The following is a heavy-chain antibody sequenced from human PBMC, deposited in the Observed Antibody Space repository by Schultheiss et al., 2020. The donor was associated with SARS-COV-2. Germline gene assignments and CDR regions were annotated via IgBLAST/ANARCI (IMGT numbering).Heavy chain of an antibody. J-gene: IGHJ4*02. D-gene: IGHD2-15*01. CDR1: GFTFSGYW. V-gene: IGHV3-7*01. Sequence: GGSLRLSCAASGFTFSGYWMSWVRQAPGNGLEWVANMKEDGSEKYYVDSVKGRFTISRDNAKNSLFLQMNSLRAEDTAVYYCARGYCSGGSCQRGYWGQGTLVTVSS. CDR2: MKEDGSEK. CDR3: ARGYCSGGSCQRGY.